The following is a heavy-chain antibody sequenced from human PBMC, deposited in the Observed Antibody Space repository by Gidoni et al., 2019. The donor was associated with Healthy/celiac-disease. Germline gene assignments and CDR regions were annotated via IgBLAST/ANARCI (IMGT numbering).Heavy chain of an antibody. CDR3: AKDRGGYSSSWYASFKPGSYYYYGMDV. V-gene: IGHV3-43D*04. CDR1: GFTFDDYA. D-gene: IGHD6-13*01. Sequence: EMQLVESGGVVVQPGGSLRLSCAASGFTFDDYAMQWVRQAPGKGLEWVSLISWDGGSTYYADSVKGRFTISRDNSKNSLYLQMNSLRAEDTALYYCAKDRGGYSSSWYASFKPGSYYYYGMDVWGQGTTVTVSS. J-gene: IGHJ6*02. CDR2: ISWDGGST.